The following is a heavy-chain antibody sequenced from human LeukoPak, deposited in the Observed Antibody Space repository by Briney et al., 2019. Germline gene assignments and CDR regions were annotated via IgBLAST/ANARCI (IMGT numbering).Heavy chain of an antibody. CDR1: GGSFSGYY. J-gene: IGHJ5*02. D-gene: IGHD6-13*01. V-gene: IGHV4-34*01. CDR3: ARQGSSSWFNWFDP. CDR2: INHSGST. Sequence: SETLSLTCAVYGGSFSGYYWSWIRQPPGKGLEWIGEINHSGSTNYNPSLKSRVTISVDTSKNQFSLKLSPVTAADTAVYYCARQGSSSWFNWFDPWGQGTLVTVSS.